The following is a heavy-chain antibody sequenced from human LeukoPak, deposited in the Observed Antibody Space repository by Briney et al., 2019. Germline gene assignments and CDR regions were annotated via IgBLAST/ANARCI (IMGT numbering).Heavy chain of an antibody. Sequence: SETLSLTCAVYGGSISSYYWSWIRQPPGKGLEWIGYIYYSGSTNYNPSLKSRVTISVDTSKNQFSLKLSSVTAADTAVYYCARSGVRGVIIKEGWFDPWGQGALVTVSS. D-gene: IGHD3-10*01. CDR3: ARSGVRGVIIKEGWFDP. CDR1: GGSISSYY. J-gene: IGHJ5*02. CDR2: IYYSGST. V-gene: IGHV4-59*08.